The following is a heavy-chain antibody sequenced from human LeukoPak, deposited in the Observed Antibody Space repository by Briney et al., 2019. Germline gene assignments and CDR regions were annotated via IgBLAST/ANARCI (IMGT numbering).Heavy chain of an antibody. Sequence: SETLSLTCAVYGGSFSGYYWSWIRQPPGKGLEWIGEINHSRSTNYNPSLKSRVTISVDTSKNQFSLKLSSVTAADTAVYYCARGRRAYSSGWPFDYWGQGTLVTVSS. J-gene: IGHJ4*02. CDR1: GGSFSGYY. CDR2: INHSRST. CDR3: ARGRRAYSSGWPFDY. V-gene: IGHV4-34*01. D-gene: IGHD6-19*01.